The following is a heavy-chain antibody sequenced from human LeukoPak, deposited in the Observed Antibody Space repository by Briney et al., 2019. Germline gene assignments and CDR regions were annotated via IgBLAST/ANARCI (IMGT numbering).Heavy chain of an antibody. CDR2: ISSSSSYI. CDR1: GFTFSSYS. J-gene: IGHJ5*02. V-gene: IGHV3-21*01. Sequence: GGSPRLSCAASGFTFSSYSMNWVRQAPGKGLEWVSSISSSSSYIYYADSVKGRFTISRDNAKNSLYLQMNSLRAEDTAVYYCARAPPSIAAAGNGWFDPWGQGTLVTVSS. CDR3: ARAPPSIAAAGNGWFDP. D-gene: IGHD6-13*01.